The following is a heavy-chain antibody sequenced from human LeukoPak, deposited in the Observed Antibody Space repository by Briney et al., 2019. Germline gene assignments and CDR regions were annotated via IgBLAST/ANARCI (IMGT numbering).Heavy chain of an antibody. CDR3: ARDRSSNEYYFDY. CDR1: GFTFSSYA. D-gene: IGHD2-2*01. CDR2: ISYDGSNK. V-gene: IGHV3-30-3*01. J-gene: IGHJ4*02. Sequence: GRSLRLSCAASGFTFSSYAMHWVSQAPGKGLEWGAVISYDGSNKYYADSVKGRFTISRDNSKNTLYLRMNSLRAEDTAVYYCARDRSSNEYYFDYWGQGTLVTVSS.